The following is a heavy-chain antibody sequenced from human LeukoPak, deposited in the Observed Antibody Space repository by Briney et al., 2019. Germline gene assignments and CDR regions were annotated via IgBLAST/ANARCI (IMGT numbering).Heavy chain of an antibody. Sequence: GGSMRHSCAASGFTFSSYAMSWVRQPPGKGLEWVSAVSGSGGSTYYADSVKGRFTISRDNSKNTLYLQMNSLRAEDTAVYYCAKVDTARTFWFDPWGQGTLVTVS. J-gene: IGHJ5*02. D-gene: IGHD5-18*01. V-gene: IGHV3-23*01. CDR2: VSGSGGST. CDR1: GFTFSSYA. CDR3: AKVDTARTFWFDP.